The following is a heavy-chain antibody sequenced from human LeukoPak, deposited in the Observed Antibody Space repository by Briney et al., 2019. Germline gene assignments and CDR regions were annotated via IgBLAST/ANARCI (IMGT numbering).Heavy chain of an antibody. CDR3: ARELVAAASYNWFDP. V-gene: IGHV3-21*01. D-gene: IGHD6-13*01. CDR1: GFTFSSYS. CDR2: ISSSSSYI. J-gene: IGHJ5*02. Sequence: GGSLRLSCAASGFTFSSYSMNWVRQAPGKGLEWVSSISSSSSYIYYADPVKGRFTISRDNAKNSLYLQMNSLRAEDTAVYYCARELVAAASYNWFDPWGQGTLVTVSS.